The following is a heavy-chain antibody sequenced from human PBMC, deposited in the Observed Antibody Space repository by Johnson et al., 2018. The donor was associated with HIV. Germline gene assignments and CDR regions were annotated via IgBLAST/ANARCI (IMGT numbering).Heavy chain of an antibody. Sequence: QMLLVESGGGVVQPGRSLRLSCAASGFTFSSYAMHWVRQPPGKGLEWVAVISYGGNKQYYVDSVGGRFTISRDNSKDTLYLQMNNLTIEDTAVYSCARDFGLGDLSYETVDAFDFWGPGTLVTVSS. J-gene: IGHJ3*01. CDR3: ARDFGLGDLSYETVDAFDF. D-gene: IGHD3-16*02. CDR2: ISYGGNKQ. V-gene: IGHV3-30-3*01. CDR1: GFTFSSYA.